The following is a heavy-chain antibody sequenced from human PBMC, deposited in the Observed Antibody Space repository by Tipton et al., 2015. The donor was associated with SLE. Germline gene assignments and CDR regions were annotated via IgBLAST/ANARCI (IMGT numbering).Heavy chain of an antibody. J-gene: IGHJ3*02. CDR2: INHGGST. Sequence: TLSLTCAVYGGSFSGYYWSWIRQPPGKGLEWIGEINHGGSTNYNSSLKSRVTISVDMSKNHFSLQLRSLSAADTAVYYCARSRLYPVPDAFDIWGQGTLVTVSS. CDR1: GGSFSGYY. D-gene: IGHD3-10*01. CDR3: ARSRLYPVPDAFDI. V-gene: IGHV4-34*01.